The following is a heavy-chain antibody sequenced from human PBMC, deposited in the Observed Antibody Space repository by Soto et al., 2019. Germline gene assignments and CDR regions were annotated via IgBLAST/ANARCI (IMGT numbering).Heavy chain of an antibody. V-gene: IGHV3-23*01. Sequence: PGGSLRLSCAASGFTFSSYAMSWVRQAPGKGLEWVSAISGSGGSTYYADSVKGRFTISRDTSISTAYMELSRLRSDDTAVYYCARDYYGSGSPYFDYWGQGTLVTVSS. D-gene: IGHD3-10*01. CDR1: GFTFSSYA. CDR3: ARDYYGSGSPYFDY. J-gene: IGHJ4*02. CDR2: ISGSGGST.